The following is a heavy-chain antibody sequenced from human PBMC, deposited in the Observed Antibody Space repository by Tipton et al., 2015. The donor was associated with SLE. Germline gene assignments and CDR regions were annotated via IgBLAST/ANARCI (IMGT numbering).Heavy chain of an antibody. D-gene: IGHD5-18*01. V-gene: IGHV4-39*07. CDR3: AKGIPNDY. CDR2: IYHTGTT. Sequence: QVQLVQSGAEVKKPGSSVKVSCKASGGTFSSYGISWIRQSPGKGLEWMGTIYHTGTTYYNPSLKSRVAISVDTSKNQFPLRRSSVTAADTAMYYCAKGIPNDYWGEGTLVIVSS. J-gene: IGHJ4*02. CDR1: GGTFSSYG.